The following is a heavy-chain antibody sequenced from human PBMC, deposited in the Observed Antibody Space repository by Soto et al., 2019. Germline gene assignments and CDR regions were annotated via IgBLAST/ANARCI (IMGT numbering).Heavy chain of an antibody. CDR2: IYYSGST. CDR1: GGSISSYY. D-gene: IGHD6-19*01. V-gene: IGHV4-59*01. CDR3: ARDRIAVAGTTYYYYGMDV. Sequence: PSETLSLTCTVSGGSISSYYWSWIRQPPGKGLEWIGYIYYSGSTNYNPSLKSRVTISVDTSKNQFSLKLSSVTAADTAVYYCARDRIAVAGTTYYYYGMDVWGQGTTVT. J-gene: IGHJ6*02.